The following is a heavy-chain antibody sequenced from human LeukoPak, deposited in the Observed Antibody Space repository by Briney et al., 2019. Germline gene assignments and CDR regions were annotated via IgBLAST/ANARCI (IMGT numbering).Heavy chain of an antibody. Sequence: GGSLRLSCAASGFTFSSYWMHWVRQAPGKGLVWVSRIKSDGTTNYADSVKGRFTISRDNAKNTVSLQMNSLRAEDTGVYYCARAPSEIGGYYPEYFRHWGQGTLVTVPS. D-gene: IGHD3-22*01. J-gene: IGHJ1*01. CDR1: GFTFSSYW. V-gene: IGHV3-74*01. CDR2: IKSDGTT. CDR3: ARAPSEIGGYYPEYFRH.